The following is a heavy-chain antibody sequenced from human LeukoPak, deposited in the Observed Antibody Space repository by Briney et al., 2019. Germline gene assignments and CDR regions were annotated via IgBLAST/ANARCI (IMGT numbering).Heavy chain of an antibody. Sequence: SETLSLTCAVSGGSISSSNWWSWVRQPPGKGLEWIGEINHSGSTNYNPSLKSRVTISVDTSKNQFSLKLSSVTAADTAVYFCARQVGSGNYFTAPYLDYWGQGALVTVSS. D-gene: IGHD3-22*01. J-gene: IGHJ4*02. V-gene: IGHV4-4*02. CDR2: INHSGST. CDR1: GGSISSSNW. CDR3: ARQVGSGNYFTAPYLDY.